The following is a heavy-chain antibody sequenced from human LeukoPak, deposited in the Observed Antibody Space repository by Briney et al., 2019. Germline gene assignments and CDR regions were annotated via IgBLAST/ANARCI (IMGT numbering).Heavy chain of an antibody. Sequence: SETLSLTCTVSGDSVTSSGYYRGWIRQPPGKGPEWVASIFYSGSTYYNPSLKSRVTISVDTSKNQFSLRLTSVTAADTAVYYCARARGYSYAFDYWGRGTLVTVSS. CDR2: IFYSGST. V-gene: IGHV4-39*07. J-gene: IGHJ4*02. CDR3: ARARGYSYAFDY. CDR1: GDSVTSSGYY. D-gene: IGHD5-18*01.